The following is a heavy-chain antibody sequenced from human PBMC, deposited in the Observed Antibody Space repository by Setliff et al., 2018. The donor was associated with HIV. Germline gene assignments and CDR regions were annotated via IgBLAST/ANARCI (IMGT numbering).Heavy chain of an antibody. D-gene: IGHD3-22*01. CDR3: ARLQDSSGYYRY. CDR2: IYYSGST. Sequence: SETLSLTCTVSGGSISSYYWSWIRQPPGKGLEWIGYIYYSGSTNYNPSLKSRVTITQHTSKNHFSLSLSSVTAADTAVYYCARLQDSSGYYRYWGQGTLVTVSS. CDR1: GGSISSYY. V-gene: IGHV4-59*08. J-gene: IGHJ4*02.